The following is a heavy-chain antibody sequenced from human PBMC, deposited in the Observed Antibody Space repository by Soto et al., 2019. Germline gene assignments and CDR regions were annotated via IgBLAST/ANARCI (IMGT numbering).Heavy chain of an antibody. J-gene: IGHJ6*02. CDR1: GFTFSSYG. V-gene: IGHV3-30*18. Sequence: QVQLVESGGGVVQPGRSLRLSCAASGFTFSSYGMHWVRQAPGKGLEWVAVISYDGSNKYYADSVKGRFTISRDNSKNTLYLQRNSLRAEDTAVYYCAKDSLWFGELPPHYYYGMDVWGQGTTVTVSS. CDR3: AKDSLWFGELPPHYYYGMDV. D-gene: IGHD3-10*01. CDR2: ISYDGSNK.